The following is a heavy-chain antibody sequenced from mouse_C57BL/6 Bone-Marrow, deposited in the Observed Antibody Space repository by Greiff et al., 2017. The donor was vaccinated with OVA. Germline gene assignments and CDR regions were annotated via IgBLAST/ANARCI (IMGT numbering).Heavy chain of an antibody. V-gene: IGHV15-2*01. CDR1: DSEVFPIAY. CDR3: ASITTVVATYYWYFDV. D-gene: IGHD1-1*01. CDR2: ILPSIGRT. Sequence: VQLQESGSELRSPGSSVKLSCKDFDSEVFPIAYMSWVRQKPGHGFEWIGGILPSIGRTIYGEKFEDKATLDADTLSNTAYLELNSLTSEDSAIYYCASITTVVATYYWYFDVWGTGTTVTVSS. J-gene: IGHJ1*03.